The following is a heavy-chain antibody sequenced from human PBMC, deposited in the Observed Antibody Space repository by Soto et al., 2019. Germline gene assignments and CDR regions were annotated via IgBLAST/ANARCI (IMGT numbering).Heavy chain of an antibody. CDR2: IKQDGSEK. D-gene: IGHD2-2*01. J-gene: IGHJ4*02. CDR3: ARDLRYQPDDYYFDY. V-gene: IGHV3-7*01. CDR1: GFTFSSYW. Sequence: GGSLRLSCAASGFTFSSYWMSWVRQAPGKGLEWVANIKQDGSEKYYVDSVKGRFTISRDNAKNSLYLQMNSLRAEDTAVYYCARDLRYQPDDYYFDYWGQGTLVTVSS.